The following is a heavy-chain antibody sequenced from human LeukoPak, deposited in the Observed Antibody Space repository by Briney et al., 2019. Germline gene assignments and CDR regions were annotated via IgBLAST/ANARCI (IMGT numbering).Heavy chain of an antibody. D-gene: IGHD6-6*01. V-gene: IGHV1-2*02. J-gene: IGHJ4*02. Sequence: ASAKVSCKASGYTFTGYYMHWVRQAPGQGLEWMGWINPNSGGTNYAQKFQGRVTMTRDTSISTAYMELSRLRSDDTAVYYCARTIAARPNFDYWGQGTLVTVSS. CDR2: INPNSGGT. CDR3: ARTIAARPNFDY. CDR1: GYTFTGYY.